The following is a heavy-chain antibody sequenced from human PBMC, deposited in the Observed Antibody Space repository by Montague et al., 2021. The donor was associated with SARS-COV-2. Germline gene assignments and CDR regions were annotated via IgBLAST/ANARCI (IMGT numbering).Heavy chain of an antibody. CDR2: INHGGST. D-gene: IGHD1-1*01. CDR3: ARGAPGY. Sequence: SETLSLTCAVYGGSFSDYHWTWIRQSPGEGLEWTGQINHGGSTKYNPSLKSRVTISIDTSKKQFPLKLTSVTAADTAVYYCARGAPGYWGQGTLVTVSS. V-gene: IGHV4-34*01. CDR1: GGSFSDYH. J-gene: IGHJ4*02.